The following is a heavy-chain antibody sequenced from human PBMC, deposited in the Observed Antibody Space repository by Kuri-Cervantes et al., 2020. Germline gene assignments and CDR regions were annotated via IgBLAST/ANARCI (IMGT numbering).Heavy chain of an antibody. Sequence: GESLKISCAASGLTFSSYWMSWVRQAPGKGLEWVANIKQDGSEKYYVDSVKGRFTISRDNAKNSLYLRMNSLRAADTAVYFCARDRATGYRAGYYGMDVWGQGTTVTVSS. D-gene: IGHD3-9*01. V-gene: IGHV3-7*01. CDR2: IKQDGSEK. J-gene: IGHJ6*02. CDR1: GLTFSSYW. CDR3: ARDRATGYRAGYYGMDV.